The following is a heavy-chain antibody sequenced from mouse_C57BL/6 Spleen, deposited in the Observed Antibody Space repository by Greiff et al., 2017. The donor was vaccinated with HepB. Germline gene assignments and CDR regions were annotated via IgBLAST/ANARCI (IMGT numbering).Heavy chain of an antibody. CDR1: GYSITSGYD. Sequence: VQLQQSGPGMVKPSQSLSLTCTVTGYSITSGYDWHWIRHFPGNKLEWMGYISYSGSTNYNPSLKSRISITHDTSKNHFFLKLNSVTTEDTATYYCARGGSSSDYFDYWGQGTTLTVSS. V-gene: IGHV3-1*01. D-gene: IGHD1-1*01. CDR3: ARGGSSSDYFDY. CDR2: ISYSGST. J-gene: IGHJ2*01.